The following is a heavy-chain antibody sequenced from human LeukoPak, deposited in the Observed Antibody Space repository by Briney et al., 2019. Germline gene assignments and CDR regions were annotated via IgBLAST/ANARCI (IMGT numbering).Heavy chain of an antibody. J-gene: IGHJ3*02. CDR3: AREGTTVVTEGAFDI. CDR2: ISSSSSYT. CDR1: GFTFSSYS. D-gene: IGHD4-23*01. Sequence: GGSLRLSCAASGFTFSSYSMNWVRQAPGKGLEWVSSISSSSSYTYYADSVKGRFTISRDNAKNSLYLQMNSLRAEDTAVYYCAREGTTVVTEGAFDIWGQGTMVTVSS. V-gene: IGHV3-21*01.